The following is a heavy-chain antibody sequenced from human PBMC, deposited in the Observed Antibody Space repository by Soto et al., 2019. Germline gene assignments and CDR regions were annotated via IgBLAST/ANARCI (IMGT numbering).Heavy chain of an antibody. CDR1: GFMFEDFA. CDR3: AKDVDRLGELWGYFQS. J-gene: IGHJ1*01. D-gene: IGHD3-16*01. V-gene: IGHV3-9*01. CDR2: INWNGVNK. Sequence: GGSLRLSCTVSGFMFEDFAMHWVRQAPGQGLEWVSGINWNGVNKGYAESVLGRFTISRDNAKKSLYLEMNYLRPEDTALYFCAKDVDRLGELWGYFQSWGQGTMVTVSS.